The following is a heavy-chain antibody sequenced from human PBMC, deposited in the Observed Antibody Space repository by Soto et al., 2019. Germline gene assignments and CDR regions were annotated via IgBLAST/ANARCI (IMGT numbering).Heavy chain of an antibody. CDR3: ARMSRTTFGSWFDP. V-gene: IGHV4-4*07. CDR1: GGSISSYY. D-gene: IGHD3-10*02. J-gene: IGHJ5*02. Sequence: ASETLSLTCTVSGGSISSYYWSWIRQPAGKGLEWIGRIYTSGSTNYNPSLKSRVTMSVDTSKNQFSLKLSSVTAADTAVYYCARMSRTTFGSWFDPWGQGTLVTVSS. CDR2: IYTSGST.